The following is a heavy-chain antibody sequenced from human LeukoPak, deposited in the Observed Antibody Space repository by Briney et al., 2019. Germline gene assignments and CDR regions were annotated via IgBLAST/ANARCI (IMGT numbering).Heavy chain of an antibody. CDR1: GFTFNDAW. Sequence: GGSLRLSCAASGFTFNDAWMDWVRQAPGKGLEWVGRIKRKTDGGTTDYAAPVKGRFTISRDDSKNTLYLQMNSLRAEDTGIYYCARGTSAGGPISPFDFWGQGTLVTVSS. CDR3: ARGTSAGGPISPFDF. CDR2: IKRKTDGGTT. V-gene: IGHV3-15*07. D-gene: IGHD6-13*01. J-gene: IGHJ4*02.